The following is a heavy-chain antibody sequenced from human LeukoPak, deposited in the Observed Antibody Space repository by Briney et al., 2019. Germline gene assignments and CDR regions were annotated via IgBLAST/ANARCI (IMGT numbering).Heavy chain of an antibody. D-gene: IGHD3-22*01. CDR1: GYTFTGYY. J-gene: IGHJ6*02. Sequence: ASVKVSCKASGYTFTGYYMHWVRQAPGQGLEWMGWINPNSGGTNYAQKFQGRVTMTRDTSISTAYMELSRLRSDDTAVYYCARDRNYYDSSGLPRDRLRNYGMDVWGQGTTVTVSS. CDR2: INPNSGGT. CDR3: ARDRNYYDSSGLPRDRLRNYGMDV. V-gene: IGHV1-2*02.